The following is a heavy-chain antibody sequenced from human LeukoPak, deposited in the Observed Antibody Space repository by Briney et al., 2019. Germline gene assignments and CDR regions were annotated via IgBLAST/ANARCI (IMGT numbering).Heavy chain of an antibody. Sequence: ASVKVSCKASGYTFTGYYMHWVRQAPGQGLERMGWINPNSGGTNYAQKFQGRVTMTRDTSISTAYMELSRLRSDDTAVYYCATDTCSGGSCYAFDYWGQGTLVTVSS. V-gene: IGHV1-2*02. CDR2: INPNSGGT. J-gene: IGHJ4*02. CDR1: GYTFTGYY. D-gene: IGHD2-15*01. CDR3: ATDTCSGGSCYAFDY.